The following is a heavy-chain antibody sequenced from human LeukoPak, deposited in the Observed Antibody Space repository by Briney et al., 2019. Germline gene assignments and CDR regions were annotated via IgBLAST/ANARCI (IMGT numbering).Heavy chain of an antibody. Sequence: GGSLRLSCAASGFTFDDYAMHWVRQAPGKGLEWVSLISWDGGSTYCADSVKGRFTISRDNSKKSLYLQMNSLRAEDTALYYCAKDIGTGGIRGPFDYWGQGTLVTVSS. J-gene: IGHJ4*02. CDR3: AKDIGTGGIRGPFDY. CDR1: GFTFDDYA. V-gene: IGHV3-43D*03. D-gene: IGHD3/OR15-3a*01. CDR2: ISWDGGST.